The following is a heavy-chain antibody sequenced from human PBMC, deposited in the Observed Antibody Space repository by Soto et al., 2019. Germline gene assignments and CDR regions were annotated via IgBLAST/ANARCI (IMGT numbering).Heavy chain of an antibody. Sequence: PGGSLRLSYAAAGFTFSDLYVDGVCQAPGEGLEWVGRIRVKANSYTTEYAASVKGRFSISRDDSKNSLYLQMDSLKTEDTSVYYCARTIRDRSCHHNFDYRGEGT. CDR2: IRVKANSYTT. CDR3: ARTIRDRSCHHNFDY. V-gene: IGHV3-72*01. J-gene: IGHJ4*02. CDR1: GFTFSDLY. D-gene: IGHD3-22*01.